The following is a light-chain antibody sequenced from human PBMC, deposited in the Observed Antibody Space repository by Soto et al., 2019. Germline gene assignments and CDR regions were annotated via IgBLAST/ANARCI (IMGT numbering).Light chain of an antibody. V-gene: IGKV1-5*01. CDR3: QQYDTYST. Sequence: DIHMTQSPSTLSASVGDRVTITCRASQSVDSFAWYQQKAGRAPKLLIYDVSSLESGVPSRFSGSLSGTEFTLTISSLQPDDFATYYCQQYDTYSTFGPGTRVDI. CDR1: QSVDS. CDR2: DVS. J-gene: IGKJ3*01.